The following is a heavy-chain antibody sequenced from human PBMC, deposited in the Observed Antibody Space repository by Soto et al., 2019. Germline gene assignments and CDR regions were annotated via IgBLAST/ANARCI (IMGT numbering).Heavy chain of an antibody. J-gene: IGHJ4*02. Sequence: QLQLQESGPGLVKPSETLSLTCTVSGGSISSSSYYWGWIRQPPGKGLEWIGRIYYSGSTYYNPSLKSRVPLSVDPSNNQFPLKLSSVTAADTAVYYGATFWGQDWGQGTLVTVSS. CDR2: IYYSGST. CDR1: GGSISSSSYY. CDR3: ATFWGQD. V-gene: IGHV4-39*01. D-gene: IGHD7-27*01.